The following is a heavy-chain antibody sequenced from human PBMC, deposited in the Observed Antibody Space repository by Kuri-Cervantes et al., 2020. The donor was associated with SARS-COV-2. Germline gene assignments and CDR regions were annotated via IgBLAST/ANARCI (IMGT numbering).Heavy chain of an antibody. D-gene: IGHD6-13*01. CDR3: ARDRVAEDSSSPNWFDP. V-gene: IGHV4-38-2*02. Sequence: GSLRLSCAVSGYSISSGYYWGWIREPPGKGLEWIGSIYHSGSTYYNPSLKSRVTISVDTSKNQFSLKLSSVTAADTAVYYCARDRVAEDSSSPNWFDPWGQGTLVTVSS. CDR1: GYSISSGYY. J-gene: IGHJ5*02. CDR2: IYHSGST.